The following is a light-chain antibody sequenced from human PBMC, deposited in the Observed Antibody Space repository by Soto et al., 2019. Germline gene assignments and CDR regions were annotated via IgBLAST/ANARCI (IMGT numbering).Light chain of an antibody. J-gene: IGKJ5*01. V-gene: IGKV3-20*01. Sequence: TLFRHAPRTLSWSPGQRASLSCTASQRLSASDIAWYQQKPGQAPKFLIYGVSSRATGIPDRFSGSGSGTDFTLTISRLEPEDFAVYSCQQYGTSLITFGQGTRLEIK. CDR3: QQYGTSLIT. CDR1: QRLSASD. CDR2: GVS.